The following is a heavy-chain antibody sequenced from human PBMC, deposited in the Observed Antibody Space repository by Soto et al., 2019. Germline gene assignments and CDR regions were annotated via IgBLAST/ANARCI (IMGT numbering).Heavy chain of an antibody. CDR3: AKSRSIKAAGASGGMDV. CDR2: ISGSGGST. CDR1: GFTFSSYA. J-gene: IGHJ6*02. Sequence: EVQLLESGGGLVQPGGSLRLSCAASGFTFSSYAMSWVRQAPGKGLEWVSAISGSGGSTYYADSVKGRFTIPRDNSKNTLYLQMNSLRAEDTAVYYCAKSRSIKAAGASGGMDVWGQGTTVTVSS. D-gene: IGHD6-13*01. V-gene: IGHV3-23*01.